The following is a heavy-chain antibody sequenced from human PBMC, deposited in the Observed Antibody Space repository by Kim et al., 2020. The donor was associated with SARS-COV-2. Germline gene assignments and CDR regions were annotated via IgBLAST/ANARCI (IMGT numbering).Heavy chain of an antibody. Sequence: GGSLRLSCAASGFTFSSYWMTWVRQAPGKGLEWVANIKEDGSEKYYVDSVKGRFTISRDNTKNSLYLQMNNLRAEDTAMYYCTTDIVVVIESLVDFWGQGTLVTVSS. D-gene: IGHD2-21*01. V-gene: IGHV3-7*04. CDR2: IKEDGSEK. CDR3: TTDIVVVIESLVDF. J-gene: IGHJ4*02. CDR1: GFTFSSYW.